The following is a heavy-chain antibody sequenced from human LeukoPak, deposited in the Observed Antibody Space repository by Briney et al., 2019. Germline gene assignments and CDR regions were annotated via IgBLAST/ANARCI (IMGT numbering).Heavy chain of an antibody. CDR2: IIHIGST. V-gene: IGHV4-34*01. CDR1: GGSFSGYY. CDR3: ARGPAGIAAAAYGSKNYYYYYGMDV. D-gene: IGHD6-13*01. Sequence: SETLSLTCAVYGGSFSGYYWSWIRQPPGKGLEWIGKIIHIGSTNYNPSLKSRVTISVDTSKNQFSLKLSSVTAADTAVYYCARGPAGIAAAAYGSKNYYYYYGMDVWGQGTTVTVSS. J-gene: IGHJ6*02.